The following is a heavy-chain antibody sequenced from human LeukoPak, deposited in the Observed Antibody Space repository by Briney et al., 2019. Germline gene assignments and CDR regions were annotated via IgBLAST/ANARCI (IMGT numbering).Heavy chain of an antibody. J-gene: IGHJ4*02. CDR2: SSASGGTT. CDR1: GFTFSSYA. CDR3: AKHSGYYYDSSGTRFDY. D-gene: IGHD3-22*01. V-gene: IGHV3-23*01. Sequence: GGSLRLSCAASGFTFSSYAMSWVRQAPGKGLEWVSGSSASGGTTDYADPVKGRFTISRDNSKNTLYLQMNSPRAEDTAVYYCAKHSGYYYDSSGTRFDYWGQGTLVTVSS.